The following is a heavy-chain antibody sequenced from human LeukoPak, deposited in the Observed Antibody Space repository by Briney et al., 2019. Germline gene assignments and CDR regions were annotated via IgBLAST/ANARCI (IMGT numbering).Heavy chain of an antibody. Sequence: SETLSLTCAVYGGSFSGYYWSWIRQPPGKGLEWIGEINHSGSTNYNPSLKSRVTISVDTSKNQFSLKLSSVTAADTAVYYRARGPDYYDSSSSSDYWGQGTLVTVSS. D-gene: IGHD3-22*01. J-gene: IGHJ4*02. V-gene: IGHV4-34*01. CDR3: ARGPDYYDSSSSSDY. CDR1: GGSFSGYY. CDR2: INHSGST.